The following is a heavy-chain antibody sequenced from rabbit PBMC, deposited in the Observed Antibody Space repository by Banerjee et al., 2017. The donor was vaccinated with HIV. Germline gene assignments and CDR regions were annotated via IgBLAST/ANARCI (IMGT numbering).Heavy chain of an antibody. CDR3: ARRDGGYVAYGYAYYGMDL. CDR1: GFSFSSSYW. Sequence: EESGGDMVKPEGSLTLTCTASGFSFSSSYWICWVRQAPGKGLEWIACIYAGSSGSTYYTSWAKGRFTISKTSSTTVTLQMTSLTAADTATYFCARRDGGYVAYGYAYYGMDLWGPGTLVTVS. D-gene: IGHD6-1*01. CDR2: IYAGSSGST. J-gene: IGHJ6*01. V-gene: IGHV1S45*01.